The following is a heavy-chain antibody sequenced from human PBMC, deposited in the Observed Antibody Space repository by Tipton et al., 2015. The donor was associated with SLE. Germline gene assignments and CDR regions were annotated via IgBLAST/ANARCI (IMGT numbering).Heavy chain of an antibody. D-gene: IGHD4-23*01. V-gene: IGHV4-34*01. CDR1: GGSFSNYY. CDR2: INHSGNT. CDR3: ARDNYGGKRGFDY. J-gene: IGHJ4*02. Sequence: TLSLTCAVYGGSFSNYYWSWIRQPPGKGLEWIGEINHSGNTNYNPSLKSRVTISVDTSKNQFSLKLSSVTAADTAVYYCARDNYGGKRGFDYWGQGTPVTASS.